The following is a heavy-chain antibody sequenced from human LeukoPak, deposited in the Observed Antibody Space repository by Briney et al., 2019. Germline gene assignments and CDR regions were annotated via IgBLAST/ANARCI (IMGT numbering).Heavy chain of an antibody. J-gene: IGHJ4*02. Sequence: SETLSLTCTVSGYSISSGYYWGWIRQPPGKGLEWIGYIYNSGSTYYNPSLKSRVTISIDTSKNQFSLKLTSVTAADTAVYYCARGCSGGSCYSGSFDYWGQGTLVTVSS. V-gene: IGHV4-38-2*02. CDR3: ARGCSGGSCYSGSFDY. CDR1: GYSISSGYY. CDR2: IYNSGST. D-gene: IGHD2-15*01.